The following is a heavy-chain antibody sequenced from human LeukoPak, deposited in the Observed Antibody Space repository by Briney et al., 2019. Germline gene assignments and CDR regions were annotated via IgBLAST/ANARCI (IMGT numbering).Heavy chain of an antibody. Sequence: SETLSLTCAVSGYSISSGYYWGWIRQPPGKGLEWIGSIYHSGSTSYNPSLKSRVTISVDTSKNQFSLKLSSVTAADTAVYYCAREIVAGAFDIWGQGTMVTVSS. J-gene: IGHJ3*02. CDR3: AREIVAGAFDI. V-gene: IGHV4-38-2*02. D-gene: IGHD3-22*01. CDR1: GYSISSGYY. CDR2: IYHSGST.